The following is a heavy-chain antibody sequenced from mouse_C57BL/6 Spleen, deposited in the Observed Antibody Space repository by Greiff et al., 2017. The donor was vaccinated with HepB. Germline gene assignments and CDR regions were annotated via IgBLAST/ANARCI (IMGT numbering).Heavy chain of an antibody. V-gene: IGHV5-16*01. Sequence: EVQLVESEGGLVQPGSSMKLSCTASGFTFSDYYMAWVRQVPEKGLEWVANINYDGSSTYYLDSLKSRFIISRDNAKNILYLQMSSLKSEDTATYYCAREAEANYAMDYWGQGTSVTVSS. CDR2: INYDGSST. CDR3: AREAEANYAMDY. J-gene: IGHJ4*01. CDR1: GFTFSDYY.